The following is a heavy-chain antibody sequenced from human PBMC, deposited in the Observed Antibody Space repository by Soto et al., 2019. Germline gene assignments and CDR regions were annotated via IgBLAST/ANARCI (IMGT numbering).Heavy chain of an antibody. CDR3: ARGDTAMVSTRFDP. CDR2: IYYSGST. D-gene: IGHD5-18*01. V-gene: IGHV4-31*03. Sequence: QVQLQESGPGLVKPSQTLSLTCTVSGGSISSGGYYWSWIRQHPGKGLEWIGYIYYSGSTYYNPSLQSRVTISVDTSKNQFSLKLSSVTAADTAVYYCARGDTAMVSTRFDPWGQGTLVTVSS. J-gene: IGHJ5*02. CDR1: GGSISSGGYY.